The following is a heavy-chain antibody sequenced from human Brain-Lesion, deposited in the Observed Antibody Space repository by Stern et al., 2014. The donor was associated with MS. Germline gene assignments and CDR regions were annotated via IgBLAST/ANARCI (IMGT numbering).Heavy chain of an antibody. CDR1: GGSISSGGYY. V-gene: IGHV4-61*02. Sequence: VQLVESGPGLVKPSQTLSLSCTVSGGSISSGGYYWSWIRQPAGNGLEWNGRIFNSGSPSYTPSLKSRVPISIDTSKNQFSLRLNSMTAADTAVYYCARGRVVPGFQYYATDVWGQGTTVIVSS. CDR2: IFNSGSP. J-gene: IGHJ6*02. CDR3: ARGRVVPGFQYYATDV. D-gene: IGHD2-2*01.